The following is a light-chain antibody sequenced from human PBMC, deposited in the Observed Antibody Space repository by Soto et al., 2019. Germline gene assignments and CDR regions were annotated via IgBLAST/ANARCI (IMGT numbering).Light chain of an antibody. Sequence: AIPLTQSPSSLSASVGDRVTITCRASQGISSALAWYQQKPGKPPKLLIYDASSLESGVPSRFSGSGSGADFTLTISSLQPEDFATYYCQQFNNYLTFGGGTKVEIK. J-gene: IGKJ4*01. CDR3: QQFNNYLT. V-gene: IGKV1D-13*01. CDR1: QGISSA. CDR2: DAS.